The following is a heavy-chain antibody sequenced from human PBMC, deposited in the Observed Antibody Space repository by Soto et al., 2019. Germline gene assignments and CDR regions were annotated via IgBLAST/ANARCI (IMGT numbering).Heavy chain of an antibody. J-gene: IGHJ4*02. V-gene: IGHV1-69*02. Sequence: QVQLVQSGAEVKKPGSSVKVSCKASGGTFSSYTISWVRQAPGQGLEWMGRIIPILGIANYAQKFQCRVTITADKSTSTAYMELSSLRSEDTAVYYCARGLGASAVYSDYWGQGTLVTVSS. CDR1: GGTFSSYT. D-gene: IGHD6-13*01. CDR3: ARGLGASAVYSDY. CDR2: IIPILGIA.